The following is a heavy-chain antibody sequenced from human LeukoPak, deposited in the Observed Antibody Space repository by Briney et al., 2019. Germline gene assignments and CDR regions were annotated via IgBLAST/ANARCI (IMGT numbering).Heavy chain of an antibody. D-gene: IGHD3-10*01. J-gene: IGHJ4*02. CDR3: ASRVAMLWFGESDLDY. CDR2: INPNSGGT. V-gene: IGHV1-2*02. Sequence: GASVKVSCKASGYTFTGYYMHWVRQAPGQGLEWMGWINPNSGGTNYAQKVQGRVSMTRDTSISTAYMELSRLRSDDTAVYYCASRVAMLWFGESDLDYWGQGTLVTVSS. CDR1: GYTFTGYY.